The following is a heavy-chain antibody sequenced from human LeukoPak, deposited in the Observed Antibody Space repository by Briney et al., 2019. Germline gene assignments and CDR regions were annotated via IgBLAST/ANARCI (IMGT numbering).Heavy chain of an antibody. CDR2: ISAYNGNT. Sequence: ASVKVSCKASGYTFTSYGISWVRQAPGQGLEGMGWISAYNGNTNYAQKLQGRVTMTTDTSTSTAYMELRSLRSDDTAVYYCARDLFPNIVVVPAARRNYGMDVWGQGTTVTVSS. CDR1: GYTFTSYG. J-gene: IGHJ6*02. D-gene: IGHD2-2*01. CDR3: ARDLFPNIVVVPAARRNYGMDV. V-gene: IGHV1-18*01.